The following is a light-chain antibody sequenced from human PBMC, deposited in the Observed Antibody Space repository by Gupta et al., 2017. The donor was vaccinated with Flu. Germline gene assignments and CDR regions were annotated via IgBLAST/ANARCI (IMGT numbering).Light chain of an antibody. CDR1: QSLVYSDGHTY. Sequence: DVVMTQSPLSLPVTLGQPVSISCRSSQSLVYSDGHTYLNWFQQRPGQSPRRLIYKVSNRDSGVPDRFSGSGSGTDFTLKISRVEAEDVGVYYCRQGTHWPRTFGPWTKVDIK. CDR3: RQGTHWPRT. CDR2: KVS. J-gene: IGKJ3*01. V-gene: IGKV2-30*01.